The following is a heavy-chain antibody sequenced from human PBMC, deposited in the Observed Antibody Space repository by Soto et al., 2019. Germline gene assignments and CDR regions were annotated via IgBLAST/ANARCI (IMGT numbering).Heavy chain of an antibody. V-gene: IGHV4-59*01. D-gene: IGHD1-1*01. Sequence: SLTCTVSGGSISSYYWSWIRQPPGKGLEWIGYIYYSGSTNYNPSLKSRVTISVDTSKNQFSLRLSSVTAAETAVYYCARDRSGNRNSFDAFDIWGRGTLVTVSS. CDR1: GGSISSYY. J-gene: IGHJ3*02. CDR2: IYYSGST. CDR3: ARDRSGNRNSFDAFDI.